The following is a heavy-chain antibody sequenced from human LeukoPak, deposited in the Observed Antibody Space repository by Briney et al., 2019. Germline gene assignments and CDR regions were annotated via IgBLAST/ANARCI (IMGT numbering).Heavy chain of an antibody. CDR3: AGSMARGVTTGSYYYYGMDV. J-gene: IGHJ6*02. Sequence: PSETLSLTCTVSGGSISSYYWSWIRQPPGKGLEWIGYIYYSGSTNYNPSFKSRVTISVDTSKNQFSLRLSSVTAADTAVYYCAGSMARGVTTGSYYYYGMDVWGQGTTVTVSS. V-gene: IGHV4-59*08. CDR1: GGSISSYY. D-gene: IGHD3-10*01. CDR2: IYYSGST.